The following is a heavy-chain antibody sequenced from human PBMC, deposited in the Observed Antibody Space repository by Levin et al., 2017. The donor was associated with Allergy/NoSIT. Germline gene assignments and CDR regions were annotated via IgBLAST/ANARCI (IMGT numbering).Heavy chain of an antibody. CDR3: ARPERFRYYFDS. D-gene: IGHD1-1*01. V-gene: IGHV4-34*01. Sequence: SETLSLTCAVYGGSFNDYYWTWIRQPPGKGLEWIGEINHLGSTKYNPSLKSRVTISVDTSKNQFSLHLTSVTAADTAVYYYARPERFRYYFDSWGQGTLATVSS. CDR1: GGSFNDYY. J-gene: IGHJ4*02. CDR2: INHLGST.